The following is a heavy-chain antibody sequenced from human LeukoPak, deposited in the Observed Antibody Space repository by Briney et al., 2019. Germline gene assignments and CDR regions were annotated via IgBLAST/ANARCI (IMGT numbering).Heavy chain of an antibody. V-gene: IGHV3-30*04. CDR2: ISSDGSYK. CDR3: ARSGVYGDYVGY. D-gene: IGHD4-17*01. Sequence: GGSLRLSCAASGFTFSTYVMHWVRQAPGKGLEWVAVISSDGSYKYYTDSGKGRFTISRDNSKDTLYLQMNSLTAEDTAVYYCARSGVYGDYVGYWGQGTLVTVSS. J-gene: IGHJ4*02. CDR1: GFTFSTYV.